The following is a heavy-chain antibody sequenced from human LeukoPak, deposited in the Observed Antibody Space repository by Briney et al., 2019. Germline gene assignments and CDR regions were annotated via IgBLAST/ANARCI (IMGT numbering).Heavy chain of an antibody. CDR2: XXQDGSEK. CDR3: ASFRFCSGGSCYAAFDY. J-gene: IGHJ4*02. Sequence: PGGSLRLSCAASGXXXXXYXXSWVRXXXXXXXXXXXXXXQDGSEKYYVDSVKGRFTISRDNAKNSLYLQMNSLRAEDTAVYYCASFRFCSGGSCYAAFDYWGQGTLVTVSS. CDR1: GXXXXXYX. V-gene: IGHV3-7*01. D-gene: IGHD2-15*01.